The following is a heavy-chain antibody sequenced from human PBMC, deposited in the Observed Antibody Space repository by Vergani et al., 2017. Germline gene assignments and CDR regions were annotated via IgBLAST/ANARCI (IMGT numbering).Heavy chain of an antibody. V-gene: IGHV1-2*02. Sequence: QVQLVQSGAEVKKPGASVKVSCKASGYTFTGYYMHWVRQAPGQGLGWMGWINPNSGGTNYEQKFQGRVTMTRDTSISTAYMELSRLRSDDTAVYYCARGQWLPTLSFDYWGQGTLVTVSS. J-gene: IGHJ4*02. CDR1: GYTFTGYY. CDR2: INPNSGGT. D-gene: IGHD6-19*01. CDR3: ARGQWLPTLSFDY.